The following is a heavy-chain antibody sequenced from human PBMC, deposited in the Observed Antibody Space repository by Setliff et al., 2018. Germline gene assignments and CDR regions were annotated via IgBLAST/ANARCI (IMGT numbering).Heavy chain of an antibody. CDR1: GGSISSYY. CDR2: IHSNGNT. D-gene: IGHD1-26*01. Sequence: LSLTCTVSGGSISSYYWSWIRQPPGKGPEWIAYIHSNGNTNYNPSLKSRVTISVDTSNNHFSLKLSSVTAADTAIYYCARGLNSESWTFRYWSQGILVTVSS. V-gene: IGHV4-4*08. CDR3: ARGLNSESWTFRY. J-gene: IGHJ4*02.